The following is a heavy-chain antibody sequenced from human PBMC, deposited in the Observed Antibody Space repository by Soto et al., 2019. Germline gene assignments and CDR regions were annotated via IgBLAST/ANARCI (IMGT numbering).Heavy chain of an antibody. Sequence: SETLSLTCTVSGGSISSYYWSWIRQPPGKGLEWIGYIYYSGSTNYNPSLKSRVTISVDTSKNQFSLKLSSVTAADTAVYYCARVATITASFDYWGQGTLVTVSS. D-gene: IGHD5-12*01. J-gene: IGHJ4*02. CDR2: IYYSGST. CDR1: GGSISSYY. CDR3: ARVATITASFDY. V-gene: IGHV4-59*01.